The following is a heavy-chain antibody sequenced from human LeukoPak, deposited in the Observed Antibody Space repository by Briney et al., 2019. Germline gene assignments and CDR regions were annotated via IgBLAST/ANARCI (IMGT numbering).Heavy chain of an antibody. CDR3: TRDIINGIAAARMDV. V-gene: IGHV3-49*04. J-gene: IGHJ6*03. Sequence: GGSLRLSCTASGFTFGDYAMSWVRQAPGKGLEWVGFIRSKAYGGTTEYAASVKGRFTISRDDSKSIAYLQMNSLKTEDTAVYYCTRDIINGIAAARMDVWGKGTTVTISS. CDR1: GFTFGDYA. D-gene: IGHD6-13*01. CDR2: IRSKAYGGTT.